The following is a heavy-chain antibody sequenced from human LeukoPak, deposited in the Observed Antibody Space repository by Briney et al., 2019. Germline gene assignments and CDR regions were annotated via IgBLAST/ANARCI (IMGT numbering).Heavy chain of an antibody. Sequence: RASVKVSCKASGGTFSSYAISWVRQAPGQGLEWMGGIIPIFGTANYAQKFQGRVTITADESTSTAYMELSSLRSEDTAVYYCARGNDYYDSSGYYYVSFNWFDPWGQGTLVTVSS. V-gene: IGHV1-69*13. CDR2: IIPIFGTA. CDR3: ARGNDYYDSSGYYYVSFNWFDP. CDR1: GGTFSSYA. D-gene: IGHD3-22*01. J-gene: IGHJ5*02.